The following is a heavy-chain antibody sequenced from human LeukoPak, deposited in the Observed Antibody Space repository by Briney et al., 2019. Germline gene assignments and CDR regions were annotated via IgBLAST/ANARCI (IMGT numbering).Heavy chain of an antibody. D-gene: IGHD5-12*01. V-gene: IGHV1-69*13. CDR3: ASGTVASMDI. CDR2: INPIFATT. Sequence: SVKVSCKASGGTFNSYTINWVRQATGQRLEWMGGINPIFATTNYAQTFQGSVTITADESMSTAYLELSSLSSEDTAVYYCASGTVASMDIWGQGTMVTVSS. J-gene: IGHJ3*02. CDR1: GGTFNSYT.